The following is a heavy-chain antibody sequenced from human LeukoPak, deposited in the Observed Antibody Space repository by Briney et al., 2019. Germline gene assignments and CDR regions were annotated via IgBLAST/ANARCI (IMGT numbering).Heavy chain of an antibody. J-gene: IGHJ6*03. CDR3: ARYGRRTTGTTLKGAYYYYYYMDV. V-gene: IGHV4-39*07. CDR1: GGSISSNSYY. Sequence: KSSETLSLTCAVSGGSISSNSYYWGWIRQPPGKGLEWIGEINHSGSTNYNPSLKSRVTISVDTSKNQFSLKLSSVTAADTAVYYCARYGRRTTGTTLKGAYYYYYYMDVWGKGTTVTVSS. CDR2: INHSGST. D-gene: IGHD1-1*01.